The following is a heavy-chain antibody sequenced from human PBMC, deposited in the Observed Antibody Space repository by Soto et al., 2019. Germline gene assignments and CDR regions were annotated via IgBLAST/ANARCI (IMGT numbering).Heavy chain of an antibody. D-gene: IGHD6-19*01. Sequence: QVQLQESGPGLVKPSQTLSLTCTVSGGSISSGGYYWSWIRQHPGKGLEWIGYIYYSGSTYYNPSLKSRVTISVDTSKNQFSLKLSSVTAADTAMYYCAREKGQWLVGSRGMDVWGQGTTVTVSS. V-gene: IGHV4-31*03. CDR2: IYYSGST. J-gene: IGHJ6*02. CDR3: AREKGQWLVGSRGMDV. CDR1: GGSISSGGYY.